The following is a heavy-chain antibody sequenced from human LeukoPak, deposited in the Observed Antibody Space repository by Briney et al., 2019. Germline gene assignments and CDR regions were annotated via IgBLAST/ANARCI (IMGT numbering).Heavy chain of an antibody. CDR3: ARKGGTFDY. D-gene: IGHD3-16*01. V-gene: IGHV4-59*01. J-gene: IGHJ4*02. Sequence: PSETLSLTCTVSNGSLINYCWSWIRQPPGKTLEWIGYIYYNGLTNYNPSLKSRVAISVDTSKNQFSLKLNSVTAADTAVYYCARKGGTFDYWGQGTLVTVSS. CDR2: IYYNGLT. CDR1: NGSLINYC.